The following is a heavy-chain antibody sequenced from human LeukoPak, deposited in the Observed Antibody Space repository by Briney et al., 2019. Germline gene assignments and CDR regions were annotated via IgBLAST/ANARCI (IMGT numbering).Heavy chain of an antibody. Sequence: GGSLRLSCLASEFTFSSYSMNWVRQAPGKGLEWVSYISGSSSTIDYADSVKGRFTISRDNAKNSLYLQMNSLRGGDTALYYCARDTAYAFDYWGQGSLVTVSS. CDR1: EFTFSSYS. D-gene: IGHD3-16*01. CDR2: ISGSSSTI. J-gene: IGHJ4*02. V-gene: IGHV3-48*01. CDR3: ARDTAYAFDY.